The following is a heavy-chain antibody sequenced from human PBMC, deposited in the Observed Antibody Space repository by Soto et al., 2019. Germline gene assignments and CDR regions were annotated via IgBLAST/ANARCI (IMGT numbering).Heavy chain of an antibody. V-gene: IGHV3-33*01. CDR1: GFIFSNFG. CDR3: ARDDIPGRAVATYGMDV. CDR2: IWYDGSNE. D-gene: IGHD6-19*01. J-gene: IGHJ6*02. Sequence: GGSLRLSCAASGFIFSNFGMHRVRQAPGKGLEWVAVIWYDGSNEYYADSVKGRFTISKDNSKNTLYLQMNSLRAEDTAVYYCARDDIPGRAVATYGMDVWGQGTTVTVSS.